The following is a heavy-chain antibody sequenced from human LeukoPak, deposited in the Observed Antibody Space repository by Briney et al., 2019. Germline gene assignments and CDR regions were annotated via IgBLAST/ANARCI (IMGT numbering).Heavy chain of an antibody. CDR1: GFTFSSYG. CDR2: IRYDGSNK. CDR3: AKFYYDSSGYQNPFDY. Sequence: GGSLRLSCAASGFTFSSYGMHWVRQAPGKGLEGVAFIRYDGSNKYYADSVKGRFTISRDNSKNTLYLQMNSLRAEDTAVYYCAKFYYDSSGYQNPFDYWGQGTLVTVSS. V-gene: IGHV3-30*02. D-gene: IGHD3-22*01. J-gene: IGHJ4*02.